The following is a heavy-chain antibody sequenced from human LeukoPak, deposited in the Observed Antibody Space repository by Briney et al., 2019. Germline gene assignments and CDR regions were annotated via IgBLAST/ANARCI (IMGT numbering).Heavy chain of an antibody. J-gene: IGHJ4*02. V-gene: IGHV3-23*01. Sequence: PGGSLRLSCAASGFTFSSYAMSWVRQAPGKGLEWVSAISGSGGSIYYADSVKGRFTISRDNSKNTLYLQMNSLRAEDTAVYYCAKDQSRGYSGYGYYFDYWGQGTLVTVSS. CDR3: AKDQSRGYSGYGYYFDY. CDR2: ISGSGGSI. CDR1: GFTFSSYA. D-gene: IGHD5-12*01.